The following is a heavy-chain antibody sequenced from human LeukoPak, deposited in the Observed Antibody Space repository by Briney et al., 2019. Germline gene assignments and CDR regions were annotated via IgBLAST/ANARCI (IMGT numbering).Heavy chain of an antibody. Sequence: ASVKVSCKASGYIFTSYGISWVRQAPGQGLEWMGWISVYNGNTNYAQKFQGRVTMTTDTSTSTAYMELRSLRSDDTAMCYCASSKWSAGGDYYHYMDVWGKGTTVTVSS. J-gene: IGHJ6*03. V-gene: IGHV1-18*01. CDR1: GYIFTSYG. CDR3: ASSKWSAGGDYYHYMDV. CDR2: ISVYNGNT. D-gene: IGHD6-13*01.